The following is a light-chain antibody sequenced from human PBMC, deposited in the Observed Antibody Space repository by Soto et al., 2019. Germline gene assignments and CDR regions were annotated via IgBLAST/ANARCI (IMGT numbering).Light chain of an antibody. CDR1: QTISSW. V-gene: IGKV1-5*03. Sequence: DIQMTKSPSTLSVSVVAIVTTVFLASQTISSWLAWYQQKPGKAPKFLIYKASTLQQGVPSRFSGSGFGTEFTLTISGLQPDHYAIYYCQQYDHVSPFTFGGGTKVDIK. CDR3: QQYDHVSPFT. CDR2: KAS. J-gene: IGKJ4*01.